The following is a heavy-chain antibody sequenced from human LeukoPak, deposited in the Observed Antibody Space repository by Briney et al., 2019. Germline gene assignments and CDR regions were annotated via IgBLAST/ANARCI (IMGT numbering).Heavy chain of an antibody. J-gene: IGHJ5*02. CDR3: AKDLSIMVRGVPPSLTWFDP. CDR1: GFTFSSYA. CDR2: ISGSGGST. V-gene: IGHV3-23*01. Sequence: GGSLRLSCAASGFTFSSYAMSWVRQAPGKGLEWVSAISGSGGSTYYADSVKGRFTISRDNSKNTLYLQMNSLRAEDTAVYYCAKDLSIMVRGVPPSLTWFDPWGQGTLVTVSS. D-gene: IGHD3-10*01.